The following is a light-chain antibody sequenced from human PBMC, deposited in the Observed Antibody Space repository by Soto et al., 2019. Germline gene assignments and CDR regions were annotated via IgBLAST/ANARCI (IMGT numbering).Light chain of an antibody. V-gene: IGLV1-40*01. CDR2: G. CDR1: SSNIGAGYP. J-gene: IGLJ7*01. CDR3: AAWDDGLNGVV. Sequence: QSVLTQPPSVSGAPGQRVTISCTGSSSNIGAGYPVHWYQQLPGTAPKLLVAGNRPSGVPDRFSVSKSGTSASLAISGLQSEDEAHYYCAAWDDGLNGVVFGGGTQLTVL.